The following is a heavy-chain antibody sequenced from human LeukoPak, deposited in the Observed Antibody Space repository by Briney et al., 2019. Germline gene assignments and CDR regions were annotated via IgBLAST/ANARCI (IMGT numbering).Heavy chain of an antibody. Sequence: ASVKVSCKASGYTFTSYGISWVRQAPGQGLEWMGWISAYNGNTNFAQKLQGRVTITRDTSASTAYMDLSSLRSEDTAVYYCARESPQRSGYSYTHWGQGSLVTVSS. D-gene: IGHD5-18*01. CDR1: GYTFTSYG. CDR2: ISAYNGNT. V-gene: IGHV1-18*01. J-gene: IGHJ4*02. CDR3: ARESPQRSGYSYTH.